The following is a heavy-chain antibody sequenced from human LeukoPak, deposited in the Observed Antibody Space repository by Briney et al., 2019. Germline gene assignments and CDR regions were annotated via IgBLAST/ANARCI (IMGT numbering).Heavy chain of an antibody. V-gene: IGHV3-23*01. CDR1: GFTFSNYA. CDR3: ARDPYNGAYGDFYFYYMDA. CDR2: IRGGGDGT. J-gene: IGHJ6*03. D-gene: IGHD2-8*01. Sequence: GGSLRLSCAASGFTFSNYAMSWVRQAPGKGLEWVSAIRGGGDGTYYSDSVKGRFTISRDNSKNTLYLQMNSLRAEDTAVYYCARDPYNGAYGDFYFYYMDAWGKGTTVTVSS.